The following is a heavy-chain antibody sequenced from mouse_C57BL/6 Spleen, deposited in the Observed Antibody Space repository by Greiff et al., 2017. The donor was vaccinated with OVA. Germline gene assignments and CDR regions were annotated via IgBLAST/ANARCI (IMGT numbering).Heavy chain of an antibody. CDR1: GFNIKDYY. CDR2: IDPEDGDT. V-gene: IGHV14-1*01. CDR3: TTGDYDGSSNFDY. Sequence: VQLQQSGAELVRPGASVKLSCTASGFNIKDYYMHWVKQRPEQGLEWIGRIDPEDGDTEYAPKFQGKATMTADTSSNTAYLQLSSLTSEDTAVYYCTTGDYDGSSNFDYWGQGTTLTVSS. J-gene: IGHJ2*01. D-gene: IGHD1-1*01.